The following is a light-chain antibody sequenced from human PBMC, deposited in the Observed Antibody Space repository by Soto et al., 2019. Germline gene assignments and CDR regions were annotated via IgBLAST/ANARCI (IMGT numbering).Light chain of an antibody. Sequence: EIVLTQSPATLSLSPVERATLSCRASQSVSSYLAWYQQKPGQAPRLLIYGASTRATDMPGRFRGSGAGAEFTLTISSLQSEDSAVYYCQQYRGWPRTFGQGTKVDI. CDR2: GAS. J-gene: IGKJ1*01. V-gene: IGKV3D-15*01. CDR1: QSVSSY. CDR3: QQYRGWPRT.